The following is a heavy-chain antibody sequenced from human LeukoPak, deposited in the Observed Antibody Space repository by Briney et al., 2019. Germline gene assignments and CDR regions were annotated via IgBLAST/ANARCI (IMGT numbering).Heavy chain of an antibody. CDR1: GFTFSSYG. CDR2: IRYDGSNK. J-gene: IGHJ4*02. CDR3: AKDSMGIAVAGILDY. Sequence: GGSLRLSCAASGFTFSSYGMHWVRQAPGKGLEWVAFIRYDGSNKYYADSVKGRFTISRDNSKNTLYLQMNSLRAEDTAVYYCAKDSMGIAVAGILDYWGQGTLVTVSS. V-gene: IGHV3-30*02. D-gene: IGHD6-19*01.